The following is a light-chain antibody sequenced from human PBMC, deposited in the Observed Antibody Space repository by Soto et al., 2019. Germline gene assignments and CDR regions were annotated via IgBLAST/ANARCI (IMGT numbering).Light chain of an antibody. V-gene: IGKV3-11*01. CDR3: QQRYNWPNT. CDR1: QSVGTY. Sequence: EIVLTQSPATLSLSPGERATLSCRASQSVGTYLAWSQHNPGQAPRLLIYDASNRATGIPARFSGSGSGTDFTLTISSPEPEEFAVYYCQQRYNWPNTFGQGTKLEIK. J-gene: IGKJ2*01. CDR2: DAS.